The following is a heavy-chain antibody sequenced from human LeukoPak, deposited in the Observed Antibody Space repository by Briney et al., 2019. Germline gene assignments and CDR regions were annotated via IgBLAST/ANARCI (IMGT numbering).Heavy chain of an antibody. CDR2: IHHSGST. V-gene: IGHV4-34*01. J-gene: IGHJ2*01. D-gene: IGHD3-10*01. CDR1: GGSFSDYY. CDR3: ARRLLWFGELLSFDL. Sequence: SSETLSLTCAVYGGSFSDYYWSWIRQPPGKGLEGIGEIHHSGSTNYKPSLKSRVTISVATSKNQFSLKLSSVTAADTAVYYCARRLLWFGELLSFDLWGRGTLVTVSS.